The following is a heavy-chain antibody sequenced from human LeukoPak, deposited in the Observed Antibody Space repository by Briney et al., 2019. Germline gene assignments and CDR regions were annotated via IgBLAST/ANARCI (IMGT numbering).Heavy chain of an antibody. Sequence: PSETLSLTCAVYGGSFSGYYWSWIRQPPGKGLEWIGEINHSGSTNYNPSLKRRVTISVDTSKNQFSLKLSSVTAADMAVYYCARSSSWPSDWGQGTLVSVSS. V-gene: IGHV4-34*01. CDR2: INHSGST. CDR3: ARSSSWPSD. J-gene: IGHJ4*02. CDR1: GGSFSGYY. D-gene: IGHD6-13*01.